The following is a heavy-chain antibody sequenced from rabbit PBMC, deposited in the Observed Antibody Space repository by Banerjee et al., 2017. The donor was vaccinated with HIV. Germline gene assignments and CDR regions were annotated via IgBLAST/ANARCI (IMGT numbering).Heavy chain of an antibody. D-gene: IGHD4-1*01. CDR2: IYPDYGNT. V-gene: IGHV1S47*01. CDR1: GIDFSTYG. CDR3: ARDLAGVIGWNFNL. J-gene: IGHJ4*01. Sequence: QEQLKETGGGLVQPGGSLTLSCKASGIDFSTYGISWVRQAPGKGLEWIACIYPDYGNTDYANWVNGRFTISLDNAQNTVFLQMTSLTAADTATYFCARDLAGVIGWNFNLWGPGTLVTVS.